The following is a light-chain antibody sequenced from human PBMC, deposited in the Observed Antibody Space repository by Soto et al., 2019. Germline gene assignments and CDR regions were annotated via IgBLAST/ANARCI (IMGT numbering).Light chain of an antibody. J-gene: IGLJ3*02. CDR3: SSYAGSDNWV. CDR2: EVS. V-gene: IGLV2-8*01. CDR1: SSDISDYNY. Sequence: QSALTQPPSASGSPGQSVTISCTGTSSDISDYNYVSWYQRHPGKAPKLMIYEVSKRPSGVPDRFSGSKSGNTASLTVSGLQTEDEADYYCSSYAGSDNWVFGGGTKVTVL.